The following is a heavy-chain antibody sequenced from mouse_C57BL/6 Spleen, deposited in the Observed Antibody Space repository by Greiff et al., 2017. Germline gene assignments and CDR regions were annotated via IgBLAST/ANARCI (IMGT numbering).Heavy chain of an antibody. J-gene: IGHJ1*03. CDR2: LNPNYGTT. CDR3: AADYYGSSPWYFDV. D-gene: IGHD1-1*01. V-gene: IGHV1-39*01. CDR1: GYSFTDYY. Sequence: VQLQQSGPELVKPGASVKISCKASGYSFTDYYMNWVKQSNGKSLEWIGVLNPNYGTTSYNQKFKGNATLTVDPSSSTAYMQLNSLTSEDSAVYYCAADYYGSSPWYFDVWGTGTTVTVSS.